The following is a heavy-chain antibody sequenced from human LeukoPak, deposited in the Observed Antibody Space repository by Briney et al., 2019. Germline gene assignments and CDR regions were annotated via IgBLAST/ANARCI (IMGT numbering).Heavy chain of an antibody. CDR1: GDSIRKYY. J-gene: IGHJ4*02. CDR2: IYYSGTT. V-gene: IGHV4-59*03. Sequence: SETLSLTCAVSGDSIRKYYWTWIRQPPGKGLEWIGQIYYSGTTNYNPSLRSRLIISVDTSRNQISLNLNSVTAADTAVYFCGGAYYELFTGIRHEVDYWGQGTQVTVSS. D-gene: IGHD3-9*01. CDR3: GGAYYELFTGIRHEVDY.